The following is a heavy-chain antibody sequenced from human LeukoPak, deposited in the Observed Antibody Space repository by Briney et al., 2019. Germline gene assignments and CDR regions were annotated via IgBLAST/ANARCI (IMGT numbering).Heavy chain of an antibody. CDR1: GYTFTSHW. V-gene: IGHV5-51*01. J-gene: IGHJ4*02. Sequence: GDSLKISCKASGYTFTSHWIGWVRQMPGKGLEWMGIIYPGDSDTRYSPSFQGQVTISADKSISTAYLQWSSLKASDTAMYYCARARDSSSSYYFDYWGQGTLVTVSS. D-gene: IGHD3-22*01. CDR2: IYPGDSDT. CDR3: ARARDSSSSYYFDY.